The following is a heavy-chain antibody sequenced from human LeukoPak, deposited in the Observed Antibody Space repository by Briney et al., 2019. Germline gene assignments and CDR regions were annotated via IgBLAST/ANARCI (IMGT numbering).Heavy chain of an antibody. CDR3: ARVVIFGVVPYYFDY. Sequence: GASVKVSCKASGGTFSSYAISWVRQAPGQGLEWMGGIIPIFGTANYAQKFQGRVTITTDESTSTAYMELSSLRSEDTAVYYCARVVIFGVVPYYFDYWGQGTLVTVSS. V-gene: IGHV1-69*05. J-gene: IGHJ4*02. CDR2: IIPIFGTA. CDR1: GGTFSSYA. D-gene: IGHD3-3*01.